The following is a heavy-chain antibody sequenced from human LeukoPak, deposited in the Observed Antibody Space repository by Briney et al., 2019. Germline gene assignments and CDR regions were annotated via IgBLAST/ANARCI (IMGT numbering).Heavy chain of an antibody. CDR2: ISWNSGSI. J-gene: IGHJ4*02. V-gene: IGHV3-9*01. CDR3: AEGLWSGEFHPFDY. Sequence: GGSLRLSCAASGFTFDDYAMHWVRQAPGKGLEWVSGISWNSGSIGYADSVKGRFTISRDNAKNSLYLQMNSLRAEDTALYYCAEGLWSGEFHPFDYWGQGTLVTVSS. CDR1: GFTFDDYA. D-gene: IGHD3-10*01.